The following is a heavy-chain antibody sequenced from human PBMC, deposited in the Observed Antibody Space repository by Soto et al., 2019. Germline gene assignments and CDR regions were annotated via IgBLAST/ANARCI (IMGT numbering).Heavy chain of an antibody. J-gene: IGHJ4*03. CDR2: IAVGSGNT. V-gene: IGHV1-58*01. Sequence: RAPAKVSCKPSGFTFFTSAVQWVRHPRGQRLEWIGWIAVGSGNTNYAQKFQERVTITTDMSTNTAYMELSSLRSEDTALYYCAPDPYCGGDCYFDYWG. CDR3: APDPYCGGDCYFDY. CDR1: GFTFFTSA. D-gene: IGHD2-21*02.